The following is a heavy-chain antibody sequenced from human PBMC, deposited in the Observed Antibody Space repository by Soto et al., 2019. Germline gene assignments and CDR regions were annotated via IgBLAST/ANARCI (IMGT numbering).Heavy chain of an antibody. CDR1: GYSFTSYW. Sequence: GESLRISCNGSGYSFTSYWISWVRQMPGKGLEWMGRIDPSDSYTNYSPSFQGHVTISADKSISTAYLQWSSLKASDTAMYYCARHAYYDSSGYYYYYGMDVWGQGTTVTVSS. V-gene: IGHV5-10-1*01. D-gene: IGHD3-22*01. CDR2: IDPSDSYT. J-gene: IGHJ6*02. CDR3: ARHAYYDSSGYYYYYGMDV.